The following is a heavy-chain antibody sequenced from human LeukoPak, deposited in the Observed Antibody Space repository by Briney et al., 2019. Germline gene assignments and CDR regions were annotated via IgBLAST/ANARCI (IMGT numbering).Heavy chain of an antibody. Sequence: SETLSLTCTVSGGSISSHYWSWIRQPPGKGLEWIGYIYYSGSTNYNPSLKSRVTISVDTSKNQLSLKLSSVTAADTAVYYCARDLYSSSWYWFDPWGQGTLVTVSS. J-gene: IGHJ5*02. D-gene: IGHD6-13*01. CDR2: IYYSGST. CDR3: ARDLYSSSWYWFDP. V-gene: IGHV4-59*11. CDR1: GGSISSHY.